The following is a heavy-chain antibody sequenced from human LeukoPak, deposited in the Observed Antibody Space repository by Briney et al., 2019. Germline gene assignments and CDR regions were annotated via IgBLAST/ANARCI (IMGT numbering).Heavy chain of an antibody. V-gene: IGHV4-39*01. CDR3: GGYRSYYYYGMDV. CDR2: IYYSGST. CDR1: GGSISSSSYY. J-gene: IGHJ6*02. Sequence: PSETLSLTCTVSGGSISSSSYYWGWIRQPPGKGLEWIGSIYYSGSTYYNPSLKSRVTISVDTSKNQFSLKLSSVTAADTAVYYCGGYRSYYYYGMDVWGQGTTVTVSS. D-gene: IGHD3-22*01.